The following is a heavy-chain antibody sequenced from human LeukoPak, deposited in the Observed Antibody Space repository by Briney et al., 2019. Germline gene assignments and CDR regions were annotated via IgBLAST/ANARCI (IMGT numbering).Heavy chain of an antibody. J-gene: IGHJ6*02. CDR3: ARIAYGSGSLVLGMDV. CDR2: INHSGST. V-gene: IGHV4-34*01. Sequence: SQTLSLTCAVFGGFFSGYYWSWVRHPPGKGLEWIGEINHSGSTNYNPSLKSRVTISVDTSKNQFSLKLSSVTAADTAVYYCARIAYGSGSLVLGMDVWGQGTTVTVSS. D-gene: IGHD3-10*01. CDR1: GGFFSGYY.